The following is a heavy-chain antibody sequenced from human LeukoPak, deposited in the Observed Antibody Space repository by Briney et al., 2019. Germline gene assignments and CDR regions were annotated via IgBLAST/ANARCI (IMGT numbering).Heavy chain of an antibody. CDR3: ARGVANYYDSSGYYYRFDY. J-gene: IGHJ4*02. Sequence: EASVKVSCKASGGTFSSYAISWVRQAPGQGLEWMGGIIPIFGTANYAQKFQGRVTITADESTSTAYMELSSLRSEDTAVYYCARGVANYYDSSGYYYRFDYWGQGTLVTVSS. CDR1: GGTFSSYA. D-gene: IGHD3-22*01. CDR2: IIPIFGTA. V-gene: IGHV1-69*13.